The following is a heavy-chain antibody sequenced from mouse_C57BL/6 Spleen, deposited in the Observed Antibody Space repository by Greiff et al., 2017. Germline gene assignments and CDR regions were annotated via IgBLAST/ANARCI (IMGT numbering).Heavy chain of an antibody. CDR3: ARGGIYYEFDY. D-gene: IGHD1-1*01. CDR1: GYAFSSYW. Sequence: QVQLKESGAELVKPGASVKISCKASGYAFSSYWMNWVKQRPGKGLEWIGQIYPGDGDTNYNGKFKGKATLTADKSSSTAYMQLSSLTSEDSAVYFCARGGIYYEFDYWGQGTTLTVSS. V-gene: IGHV1-80*01. CDR2: IYPGDGDT. J-gene: IGHJ2*01.